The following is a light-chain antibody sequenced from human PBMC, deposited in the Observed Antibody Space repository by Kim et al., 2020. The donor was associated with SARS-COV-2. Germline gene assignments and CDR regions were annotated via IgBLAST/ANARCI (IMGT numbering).Light chain of an antibody. CDR1: QSVSSSY. V-gene: IGKV3-20*01. CDR3: QQFGRSPYT. CDR2: GAS. Sequence: LSPGERATLSCRASQSVSSSYLAWYQHRPGQAPRLLMYGASSRATGIPDRFSGTGSGTDFSLTISRLEPEDFAVYYCQQFGRSPYTFGQGTKLEI. J-gene: IGKJ2*01.